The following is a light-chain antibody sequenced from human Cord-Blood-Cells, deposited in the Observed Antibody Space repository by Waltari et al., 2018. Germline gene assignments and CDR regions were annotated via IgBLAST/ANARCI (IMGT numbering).Light chain of an antibody. Sequence: QSALTQPRSVSRSPGPSVTIPCTGSSSDVGGYNYVSWYQQHPGKATKLMIYDVSKRPSGVPDRFSGSKSGNTASLTISGLQAEDEADYYCCSYAGSYTLVFGGGTKLTVL. J-gene: IGLJ2*01. CDR2: DVS. CDR3: CSYAGSYTLV. CDR1: SSDVGGYNY. V-gene: IGLV2-11*01.